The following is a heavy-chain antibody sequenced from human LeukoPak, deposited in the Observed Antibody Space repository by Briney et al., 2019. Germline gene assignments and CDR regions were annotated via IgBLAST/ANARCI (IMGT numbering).Heavy chain of an antibody. V-gene: IGHV4-61*01. CDR2: IYYSGST. CDR3: AREGDCTNGVCYAPIGY. J-gene: IGHJ4*02. D-gene: IGHD2-8*01. Sequence: KPSETLSLTCTVSGGSVSSGRYYWSWIRQPPGKGLEWIGYIYYSGSTNYNPSLKSRVTISVDTSKNQFSLKLSSVTAADTAVYYCAREGDCTNGVCYAPIGYWGQGTLVTVSS. CDR1: GGSVSSGRYY.